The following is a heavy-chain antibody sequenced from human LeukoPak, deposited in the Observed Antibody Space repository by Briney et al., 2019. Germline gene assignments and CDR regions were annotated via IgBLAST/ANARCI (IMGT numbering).Heavy chain of an antibody. Sequence: SQTLSLTCTVSGGSISSGSYYWSWIRQPAGKGLEWIGRIYTSGSTNYNPSLKSRVTISVDTSKTQFSLKLSSVTAADTAVYYCARTYGSGSYYNSAFDIWGQGTMVTVSS. V-gene: IGHV4-61*02. J-gene: IGHJ3*02. D-gene: IGHD3-10*01. CDR2: IYTSGST. CDR1: GGSISSGSYY. CDR3: ARTYGSGSYYNSAFDI.